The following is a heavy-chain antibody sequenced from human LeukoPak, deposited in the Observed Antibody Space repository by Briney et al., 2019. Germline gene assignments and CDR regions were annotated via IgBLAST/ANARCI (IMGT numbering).Heavy chain of an antibody. V-gene: IGHV1-24*01. D-gene: IGHD1-26*01. CDR3: ATVGRRWEPFDY. CDR2: FDPEDGET. J-gene: IGHJ4*02. Sequence: ASVKVSCKVSGYTLTELSMHWVRQAPGKGLEWMGGFDPEDGETIYAQKFQGRVTMTEDTSTDTAYMELSSLRSEDTAVYYCATVGRRWEPFDYWGQGTLVIVSS. CDR1: GYTLTELS.